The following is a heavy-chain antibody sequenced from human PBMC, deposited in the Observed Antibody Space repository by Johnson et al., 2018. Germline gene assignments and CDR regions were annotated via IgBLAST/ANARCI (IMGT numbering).Heavy chain of an antibody. V-gene: IGHV4-59*01. CDR1: GGSIGDYY. J-gene: IGHJ4*02. CDR2: IYYSGST. D-gene: IGHD3-3*01. Sequence: QVQLQESGPGLVKPSGTLSLTCTVSGGSIGDYYWGWIRQPPGKRLVWIGYIYYSGSTNYNPSLKGRVPISVDPSKNQFPLRLSSVAAADTAVYYCARGDECWSGSADFWGQGTLVTVSS. CDR3: ARGDECWSGSADF.